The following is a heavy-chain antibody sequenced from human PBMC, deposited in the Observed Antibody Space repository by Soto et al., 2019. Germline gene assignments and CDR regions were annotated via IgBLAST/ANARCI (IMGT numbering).Heavy chain of an antibody. CDR1: RFTFSAYE. J-gene: IGHJ4*02. D-gene: IGHD5-12*01. V-gene: IGHV3-48*03. CDR2: ISTSGSTV. CDR3: VRYCGTTLCNGVATRTFDY. Sequence: GGALRLSCAASRFTFSAYEMHWFRQAPGKGLEWVSYISTSGSTVYYADSVKGRFTVSRDNTRNSLYLQMDSLRDEDTALYYCVRYCGTTLCNGVATRTFDYWGQGTLVTVSS.